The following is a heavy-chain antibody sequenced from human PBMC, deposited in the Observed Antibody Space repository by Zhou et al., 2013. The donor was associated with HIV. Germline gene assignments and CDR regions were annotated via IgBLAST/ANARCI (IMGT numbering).Heavy chain of an antibody. V-gene: IGHV1-2*02. D-gene: IGHD6-6*01. J-gene: IGHJ4*02. Sequence: QVQLVQSGAEVKEPGASVKISCKTEYSFSIYYMHWVRQAPGQGLEWMGWINTNSGGTNYAQKFQGRVTVTRDTSINTAYMELSRLTSDDTAVFYCARELTLAPRRGLAYWGQGTLVTVSS. CDR2: INTNSGGT. CDR1: EYSFSIYY. CDR3: ARELTLAPRRGLAY.